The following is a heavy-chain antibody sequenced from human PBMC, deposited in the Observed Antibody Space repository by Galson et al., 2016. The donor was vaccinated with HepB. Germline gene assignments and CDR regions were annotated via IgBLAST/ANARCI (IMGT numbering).Heavy chain of an antibody. V-gene: IGHV4-61*02. CDR2: VYSSGST. J-gene: IGHJ3*02. Sequence: TLSLTCSVSGDSISSGTYYWSWIRQPAGRGLEWIGRVYSSGSTNYNPSLKSRATISVDTSKNQFSLRLSSVTAPDTALYYCARDAYYFWDGFTSYAFDIWGQGRMVTVSS. CDR3: ARDAYYFWDGFTSYAFDI. D-gene: IGHD3-3*01. CDR1: GDSISSGTYY.